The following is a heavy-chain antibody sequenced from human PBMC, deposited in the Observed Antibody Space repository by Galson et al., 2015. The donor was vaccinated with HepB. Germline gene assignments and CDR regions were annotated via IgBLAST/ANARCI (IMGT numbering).Heavy chain of an antibody. Sequence: SETLSLTCTVSGGSISSSSYYWGWIRQPPGKGLEWIGSIYYSGSTYYNPSLKSRVTISVDTSKNQFSLKLSSVTAADTAVYYCARLTPLTYYYDSSGYPLWGQGTLVTVSS. J-gene: IGHJ4*02. V-gene: IGHV4-39*01. CDR2: IYYSGST. D-gene: IGHD3-22*01. CDR3: ARLTPLTYYYDSSGYPL. CDR1: GGSISSSSYY.